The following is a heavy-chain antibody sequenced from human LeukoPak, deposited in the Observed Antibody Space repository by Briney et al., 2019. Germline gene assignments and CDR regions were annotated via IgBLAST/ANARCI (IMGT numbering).Heavy chain of an antibody. CDR2: ISSSGSTI. D-gene: IGHD3-16*01. CDR1: GFTFSDYY. Sequence: GGSLRLSCAASGFTFSDYYMSWIRQAPGKGLEWVSYISSSGSTIYYADSVKGRFTIYRDNAKNSLYLQMNSLRAEDTAVYYCARLMGSAGSPYFQHWGQGTLVTVSS. J-gene: IGHJ1*01. V-gene: IGHV3-11*01. CDR3: ARLMGSAGSPYFQH.